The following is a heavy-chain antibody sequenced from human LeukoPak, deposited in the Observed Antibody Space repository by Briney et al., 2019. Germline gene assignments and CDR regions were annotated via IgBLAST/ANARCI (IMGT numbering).Heavy chain of an antibody. D-gene: IGHD3-16*01. J-gene: IGHJ4*02. CDR1: GGTFSSYA. CDR3: ARGTWGPKALYYFDY. V-gene: IGHV1-69*04. CDR2: IIPILGIA. Sequence: ASVKVSCKASGGTFSSYAISWVRQAPGQGLEWMGRIIPILGIANYAQKFQGRVTITADKSTSTAYMELSSLRSEDTAVYYCARGTWGPKALYYFDYWGQGTLVTVSS.